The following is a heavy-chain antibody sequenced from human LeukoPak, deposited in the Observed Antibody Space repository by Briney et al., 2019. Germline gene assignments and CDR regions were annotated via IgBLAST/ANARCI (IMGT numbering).Heavy chain of an antibody. D-gene: IGHD6-6*01. CDR3: AKDWFGYSSSSLLDY. Sequence: GGSLRLSCVGSGFSFDEHAMHWVRQAPGKGLEWVSGISWNSGGIDYGDSVKGRFTISRDNAKNSLYLQMNSLRAEDTALYYCAKDWFGYSSSSLLDYWGQGTLVTVSS. CDR1: GFSFDEHA. CDR2: ISWNSGGI. V-gene: IGHV3-9*01. J-gene: IGHJ4*02.